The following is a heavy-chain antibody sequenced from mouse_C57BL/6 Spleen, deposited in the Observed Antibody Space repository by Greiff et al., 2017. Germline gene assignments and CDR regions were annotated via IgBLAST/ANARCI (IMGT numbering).Heavy chain of an antibody. CDR3: AIDYEGAMDY. CDR1: GFSLTSYG. J-gene: IGHJ4*01. CDR2: IWSGGST. V-gene: IGHV2-5*01. Sequence: QVQLQQSGPGLVQPSQSLSITCTVSGFSLTSYGVHWVRQSPGTGLEWLGVIWSGGSTDYKAAFMSRLSITKDNSKSQVFVKMNSLQADDTAIYCCAIDYEGAMDYWGQGTSGTVSS. D-gene: IGHD2-4*01.